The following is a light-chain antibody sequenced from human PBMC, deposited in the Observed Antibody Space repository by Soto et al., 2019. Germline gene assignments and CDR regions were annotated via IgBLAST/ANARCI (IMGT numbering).Light chain of an antibody. J-gene: IGKJ1*01. V-gene: IGKV3-20*01. Sequence: EIVLTQSPATLSVSPGERATLSCRASQRVGINLAWYQQKPGQAPRLLIYGASSRATGIPDRFSGSGSGTDFTLTISRLEPEDFAVYYCQKYGISPSWTFGQVTKVDI. CDR2: GAS. CDR3: QKYGISPSWT. CDR1: QRVGIN.